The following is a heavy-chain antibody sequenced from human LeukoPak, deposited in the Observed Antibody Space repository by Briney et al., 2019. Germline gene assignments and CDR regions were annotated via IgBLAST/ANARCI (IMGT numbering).Heavy chain of an antibody. CDR2: ISYDGSNR. CDR1: GFTFSDYG. D-gene: IGHD3-10*01. V-gene: IGHV3-30*18. Sequence: GGSLRLSWAVSGFTFSDYGIHWVRQAPGKGLEWVAIISYDGSNRYYADSVKGRFTISRDNSKNTLYLQMSSLRAEDTAVYYCAKEGGYGMFRGVIIPSQLDYWGQGTLVTVSS. J-gene: IGHJ4*02. CDR3: AKEGGYGMFRGVIIPSQLDY.